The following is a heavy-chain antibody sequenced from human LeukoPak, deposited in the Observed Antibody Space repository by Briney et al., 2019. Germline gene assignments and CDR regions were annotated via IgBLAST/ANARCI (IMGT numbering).Heavy chain of an antibody. Sequence: GGSLRLSCAAFGFTSTTYAMSWVRQAPGKGLEWVSVISSSGGTTYHADSVKGRFTISRDNSKNTVYLQMNGLRAEDTAIYYCAKHGEAYGDSKTDYWGQGTLVTVSS. CDR2: ISSSGGTT. V-gene: IGHV3-23*01. J-gene: IGHJ4*02. CDR1: GFTSTTYA. CDR3: AKHGEAYGDSKTDY. D-gene: IGHD4-17*01.